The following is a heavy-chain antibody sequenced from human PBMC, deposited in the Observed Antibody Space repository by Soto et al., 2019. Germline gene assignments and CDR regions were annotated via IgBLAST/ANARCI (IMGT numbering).Heavy chain of an antibody. D-gene: IGHD5-18*01. CDR3: ARQGVTAKAPSANGMDV. CDR2: IDPSDSYT. CDR1: GYSFTSYW. J-gene: IGHJ6*02. Sequence: PGESLKISCKGSGYSFTSYWISWVRQMPGKGLEWMGRIDPSDSYTNYSPSFQGHVTISADKSISTGYLQWSSLKASDTAMYYCARQGVTAKAPSANGMDVWGQGTTVTV. V-gene: IGHV5-10-1*01.